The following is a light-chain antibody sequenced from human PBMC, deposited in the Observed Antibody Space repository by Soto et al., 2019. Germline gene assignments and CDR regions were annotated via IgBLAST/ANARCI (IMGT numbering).Light chain of an antibody. CDR3: KQYGSSPLT. CDR1: QSVSSSY. Sequence: EIVLTQSPGTLSLSPGERATLSCRASQSVSSSYLAWYQQKPGQAPRLLIYGASSRATGIPDRFSGSGSGTEFTLTISRLEPEDLAVYYCKQYGSSPLTLGGGTKVEIK. CDR2: GAS. J-gene: IGKJ4*01. V-gene: IGKV3-20*01.